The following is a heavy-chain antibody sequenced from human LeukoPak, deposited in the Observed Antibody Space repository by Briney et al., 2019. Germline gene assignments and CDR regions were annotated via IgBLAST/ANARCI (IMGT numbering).Heavy chain of an antibody. CDR1: GGTFSSYA. CDR2: IIPIFGTA. Sequence: SVKVSCKASGGTFSSYAISWVRQAPGQGLEWVGRIIPIFGTANYAQKFQGRVTITADKSTGTAYMELSSLRSEDTAVYYCARDQTGTGDLEAYYYYYMDVWGKGTTVTVSS. D-gene: IGHD7-27*01. CDR3: ARDQTGTGDLEAYYYYYMDV. V-gene: IGHV1-69*06. J-gene: IGHJ6*03.